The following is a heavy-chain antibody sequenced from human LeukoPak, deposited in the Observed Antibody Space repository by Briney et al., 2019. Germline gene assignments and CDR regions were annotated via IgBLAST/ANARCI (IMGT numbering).Heavy chain of an antibody. CDR1: GFTFSSYS. CDR2: ISSSSSTI. V-gene: IGHV3-48*02. D-gene: IGHD3-10*01. J-gene: IGHJ4*02. Sequence: GGSLRLSCAASGFTFSSYSMNWVRQAPGKGLEWVSYISSSSSTIYYADSVKGRFTISRDNAKNSLYLQMNSLRDEDTAVYYCARDRDYYGSGCFDYWGQGTLVTVSS. CDR3: ARDRDYYGSGCFDY.